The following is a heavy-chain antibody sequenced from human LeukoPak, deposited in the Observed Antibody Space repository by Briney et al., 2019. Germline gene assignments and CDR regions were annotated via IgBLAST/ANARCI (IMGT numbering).Heavy chain of an antibody. D-gene: IGHD2-2*01. CDR1: GGSFSGYY. V-gene: IGHV4-34*01. CDR2: INHSGST. Sequence: SETLSLTCAVYGGSFSGYYWSWSRQPPGKGLEWIGEINHSGSTNYNPSLESRVIISVDTSKNQFSLKLSSVTAADTAVYYCARTTTSVPGADQEGDYWGQGTLVTVSS. J-gene: IGHJ4*02. CDR3: ARTTTSVPGADQEGDY.